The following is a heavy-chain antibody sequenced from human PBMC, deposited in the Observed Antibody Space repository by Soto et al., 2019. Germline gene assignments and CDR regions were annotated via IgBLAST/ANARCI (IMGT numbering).Heavy chain of an antibody. CDR1: GDSVSSNSAA. V-gene: IGHV6-1*01. J-gene: IGHJ4*02. Sequence: SQTLSLTCAISGDSVSSNSAAWNWIRQSPSRGLEWLGRTYYRSKWYNDYAVSVKSRITINPDTSKNQFSLQLNSVTPEDTAVYYCARDEEHGSGWYVGHFDYWGQGTLVTVSS. CDR2: TYYRSKWYN. CDR3: ARDEEHGSGWYVGHFDY. D-gene: IGHD6-19*01.